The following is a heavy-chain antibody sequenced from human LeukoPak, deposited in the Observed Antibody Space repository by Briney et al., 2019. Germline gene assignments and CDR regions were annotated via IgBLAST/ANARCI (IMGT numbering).Heavy chain of an antibody. V-gene: IGHV1-69*13. D-gene: IGHD1-26*01. CDR1: GGTFSSYA. CDR3: ARDLTGSSYYYYMDV. J-gene: IGHJ6*03. Sequence: GASVEVSCKASGGTFSSYAISWVRQAPGQGLEWMGGIIPIFGTANYAQKFQGRVTITADESTSTAYMELSSLRSEDTAVYYCARDLTGSSYYYYMDVWGKGTTVTISS. CDR2: IIPIFGTA.